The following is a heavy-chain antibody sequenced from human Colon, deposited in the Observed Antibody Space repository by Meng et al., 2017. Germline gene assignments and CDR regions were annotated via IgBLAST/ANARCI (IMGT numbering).Heavy chain of an antibody. Sequence: QVQLQESGPGLVKPSATLSLTCAVSGGSITNDNWWSWVRQPPGKGLEWIGEIFHAGNTNYNPSLKSRVTMSLDKSKNQFSLTLTSVTAADTAVYYCARDFHSTMTVFDSWGQGTLVTVSS. CDR3: ARDFHSTMTVFDS. J-gene: IGHJ4*02. CDR2: IFHAGNT. V-gene: IGHV4-4*02. D-gene: IGHD3-22*01. CDR1: GGSITNDNW.